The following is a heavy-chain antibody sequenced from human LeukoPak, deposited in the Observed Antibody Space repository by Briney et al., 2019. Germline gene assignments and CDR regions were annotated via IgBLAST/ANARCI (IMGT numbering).Heavy chain of an antibody. CDR2: IYTSGST. D-gene: IGHD6-13*01. V-gene: IGHV4-4*07. CDR1: GGSISSYY. Sequence: SETLSLTCTVSGGSISSYYWSWIRQPAGKGLEWIGRIYTSGSTNYNPSLKSRVTMSVDTSKNQFSLKLSSVTAADTAVYYCARDYCSRWYGGFDPWGQGTLVPVSP. J-gene: IGHJ5*02. CDR3: ARDYCSRWYGGFDP.